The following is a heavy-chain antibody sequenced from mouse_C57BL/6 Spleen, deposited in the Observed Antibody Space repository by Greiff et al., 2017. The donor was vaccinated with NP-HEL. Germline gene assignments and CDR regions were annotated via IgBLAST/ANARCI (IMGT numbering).Heavy chain of an antibody. D-gene: IGHD2-4*01. V-gene: IGHV1-81*01. Sequence: QVQLQQSGAELARPGASVKLSCKASGYTFTSYGISWVKQRTGQGLEWIGEIYPRSGNTYYNEKFKGKATLTADKSSSTAYMELRSLTSEDSAVYFCAKGGYYDYAWFAYWGQGTLVTVSA. CDR3: AKGGYYDYAWFAY. CDR1: GYTFTSYG. J-gene: IGHJ3*01. CDR2: IYPRSGNT.